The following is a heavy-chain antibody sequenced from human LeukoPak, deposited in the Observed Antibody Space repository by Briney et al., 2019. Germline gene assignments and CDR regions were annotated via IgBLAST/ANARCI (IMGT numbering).Heavy chain of an antibody. CDR2: ISYDGSNK. CDR1: GFTFSSYA. J-gene: IGHJ4*02. Sequence: GRSLRLSCAASGFTFSSYAMHWVRQAPGKGLEWVAVISYDGSNKYYADSVKGRFTISRDDSKNTLYLQMNNLRAEDTAVYYCARVLSRGMSSGYYSPFDYWGQGTLVTVSS. D-gene: IGHD3-22*01. CDR3: ARVLSRGMSSGYYSPFDY. V-gene: IGHV3-30-3*01.